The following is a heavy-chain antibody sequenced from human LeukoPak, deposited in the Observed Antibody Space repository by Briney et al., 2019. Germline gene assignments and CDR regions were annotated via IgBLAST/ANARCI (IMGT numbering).Heavy chain of an antibody. Sequence: PGGSLRLSCAASGFTFSSYWMSWVRQAPGKGLEWVGRIKSKTDGGTTGYAAPVKGRFTISRDDSKNTLYLQMNSLKTEDTAVYYCTTEGGGGWCPIPEYFQHWGQGTLVTVSS. CDR2: IKSKTDGGTT. V-gene: IGHV3-15*01. CDR1: GFTFSSYW. CDR3: TTEGGGGWCPIPEYFQH. J-gene: IGHJ1*01. D-gene: IGHD6-19*01.